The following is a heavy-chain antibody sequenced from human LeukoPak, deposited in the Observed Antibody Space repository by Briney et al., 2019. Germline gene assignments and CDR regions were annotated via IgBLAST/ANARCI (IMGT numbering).Heavy chain of an antibody. Sequence: GGSLRLSCTASGFSFSGYWMSWVRQSPGKGLEWISYMSSRSGIIYYGGSVKGRFTISRDNAKNSLYLQMNSLRPDDTAVYYCAGGVLEAQGWLQWMGTVYSMDVWGQGTPVTVSS. CDR1: GFSFSGYW. D-gene: IGHD5-24*01. V-gene: IGHV3-48*04. CDR3: AGGVLEAQGWLQWMGTVYSMDV. J-gene: IGHJ6*02. CDR2: MSSRSGII.